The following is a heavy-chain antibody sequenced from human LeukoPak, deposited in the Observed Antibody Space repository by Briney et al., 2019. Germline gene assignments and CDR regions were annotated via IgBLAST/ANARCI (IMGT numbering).Heavy chain of an antibody. V-gene: IGHV4-39*07. CDR1: GGSISGSTSY. CDR3: SRYDSDTGDFDP. CDR2: LNYSGTT. Sequence: SGTLSLTCTVSGGSISGSTSYWGWIRQSPGKGLEWIGLLNYSGTTYYNPSFKSRVSISIDRSRTQFSLKLSSVTAADTAFYYCSRYDSDTGDFDPWGQGTLVTISS. D-gene: IGHD3-10*01. J-gene: IGHJ5*02.